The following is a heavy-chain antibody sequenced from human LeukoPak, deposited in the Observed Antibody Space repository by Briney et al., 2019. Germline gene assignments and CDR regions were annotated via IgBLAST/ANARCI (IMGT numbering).Heavy chain of an antibody. CDR1: GGSISSSSYY. CDR2: IYYSGST. J-gene: IGHJ5*02. Sequence: SETLSLTCTVSGGSISSSSYYWGWIRQPPGKGLEWIGSIYYSGSTYYNPSLKSRVTISVDTSKNQFSLKLSSVTAADTAVYYCARQVVAANWFDPWGQGTLVTVSS. D-gene: IGHD2-15*01. CDR3: ARQVVAANWFDP. V-gene: IGHV4-39*01.